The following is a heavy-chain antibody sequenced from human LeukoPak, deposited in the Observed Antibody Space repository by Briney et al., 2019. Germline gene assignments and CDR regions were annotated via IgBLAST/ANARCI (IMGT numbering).Heavy chain of an antibody. CDR3: ARDPDTAMVTGMDV. CDR2: IYYSGST. CDR1: GGSISSGGYY. D-gene: IGHD5-18*01. V-gene: IGHV4-31*03. Sequence: PSQTLSLTCTVSGGSISSGGYYWSWIRQHPGKGLEWIGYIYYSGSTYYNPSLKSRVTISVDTSKNQFSLKLSSVTAADTAVYYCARDPDTAMVTGMDVWGQGTTVTVSS. J-gene: IGHJ6*02.